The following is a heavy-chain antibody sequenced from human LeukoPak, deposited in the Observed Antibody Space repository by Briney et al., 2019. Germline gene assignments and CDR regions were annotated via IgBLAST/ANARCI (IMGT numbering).Heavy chain of an antibody. CDR1: GYSISSGYY. D-gene: IGHD3-10*01. Sequence: SETLSLTCTVSGYSISSGYYWGWIRQPPGKGLEWIGSIYHSGRTFYNPSLRSRVTISLDTSRNQFSLKLNSVTAADTAVYYCAKSNGYGLVDIWGQGTMVTVSS. CDR3: AKSNGYGLVDI. CDR2: IYHSGRT. J-gene: IGHJ3*02. V-gene: IGHV4-38-2*02.